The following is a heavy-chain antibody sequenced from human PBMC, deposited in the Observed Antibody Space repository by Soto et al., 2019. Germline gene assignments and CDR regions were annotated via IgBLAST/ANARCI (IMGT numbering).Heavy chain of an antibody. V-gene: IGHV1-2*04. Sequence: GASVKVSCKASGYTFTGYYMHWVRQAPGQGLEWMGWINPNSGGTNYAQKFQGWVTMTRDTSISTAYMELSRLRSDDTAVYYCARALAGRRYCSSTSCHRGFYFDYWGQGTLVTVSS. CDR3: ARALAGRRYCSSTSCHRGFYFDY. CDR1: GYTFTGYY. CDR2: INPNSGGT. J-gene: IGHJ4*02. D-gene: IGHD2-2*01.